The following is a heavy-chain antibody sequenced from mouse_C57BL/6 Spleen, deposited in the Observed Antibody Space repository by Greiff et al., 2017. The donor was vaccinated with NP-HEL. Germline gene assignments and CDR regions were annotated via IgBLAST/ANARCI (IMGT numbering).Heavy chain of an antibody. J-gene: IGHJ3*01. CDR3: TRGITTVGGFAY. D-gene: IGHD1-1*01. V-gene: IGHV5-9-1*02. Sequence: EVQLVESGEGLVKPGGSLKLSCAASGFTFSSYAMSWVRQTPEKRLEWVAYISSGGDYIYYADTVKGRFTISRDNARNTLYLQMSSLKSEDTAMYYCTRGITTVGGFAYWGQGTLVTVSA. CDR1: GFTFSSYA. CDR2: ISSGGDYI.